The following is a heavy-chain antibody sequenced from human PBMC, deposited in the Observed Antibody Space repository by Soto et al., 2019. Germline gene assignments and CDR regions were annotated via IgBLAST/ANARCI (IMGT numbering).Heavy chain of an antibody. Sequence: QVHLQESGPGLLKPSQTLSLTCTVSGASISSGGYYWTWIRQHPGKGLEWIGYIDYSGSTYSNPSLKSRVTQSVDTSENQFSLKLSSVTAADTYVYYCARAPLNWGQGTLVTVSS. CDR3: ARAPLN. CDR2: IDYSGST. J-gene: IGHJ4*02. CDR1: GASISSGGYY. V-gene: IGHV4-31*03.